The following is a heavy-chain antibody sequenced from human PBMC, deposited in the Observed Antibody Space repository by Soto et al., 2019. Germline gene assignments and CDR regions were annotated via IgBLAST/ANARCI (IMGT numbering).Heavy chain of an antibody. J-gene: IGHJ5*02. CDR1: GGSISRSSCC. CDR2: LFYGGST. Sequence: QLQLQESGPGLVKPSETLSLSCTVYGGSISRSSCCWGWIRQPPGKGLEWIGSLFYGGSTYYSPSLKSRVTISVDTSKHLVSLNLSSVTAPETAVYYCSRRAPEGFDPWGKGILV. CDR3: SRRAPEGFDP. V-gene: IGHV4-39*01.